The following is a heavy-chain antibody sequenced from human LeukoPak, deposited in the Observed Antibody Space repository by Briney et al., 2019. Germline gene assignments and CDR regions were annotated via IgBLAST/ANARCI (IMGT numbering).Heavy chain of an antibody. D-gene: IGHD5-18*01. J-gene: IGHJ4*02. CDR2: IIPILGIA. V-gene: IGHV1-69*04. CDR3: ARDLGSYGYFDY. CDR1: GYTFTSYG. Sequence: GASVKVSCKASGYTFTSYGISWVRQAPGQGLEWMGRIIPILGIANYAQKFQGRVTITADKSTSTAYMELSSLRSEDTAVYYCARDLGSYGYFDYWGQGTLVTVSS.